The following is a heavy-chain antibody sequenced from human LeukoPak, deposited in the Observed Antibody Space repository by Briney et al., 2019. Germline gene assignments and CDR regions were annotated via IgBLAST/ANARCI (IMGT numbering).Heavy chain of an antibody. CDR3: ARDTQKYCTNGVCYGLGY. D-gene: IGHD2-8*01. V-gene: IGHV3-11*01. CDR2: ISSSGSTI. CDR1: GFTFSDYY. J-gene: IGHJ4*02. Sequence: PGGSLRLSCAASGFTFSDYYMSWIRQAPGKGLEWVSYISSSGSTIYYADSVKGRFTISRDNAKNSLYLQMNSLRAEDTAVYYCARDTQKYCTNGVCYGLGYWGQGTLVAVSS.